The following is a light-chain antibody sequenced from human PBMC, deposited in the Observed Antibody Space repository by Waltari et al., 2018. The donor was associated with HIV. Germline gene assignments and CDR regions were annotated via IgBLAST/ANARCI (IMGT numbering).Light chain of an antibody. Sequence: QFALTQPRPVSGSPGQQVTTPCLGSTSNISITKYVWWYQQNPGEVPRLIIYDGTERHSGVRIRIAFSKYGNRASATISWLQAEDEDDYYCCSYACHYSWVFGGGTKLTVL. CDR3: CSYACHYSWV. CDR1: TSNISITKY. CDR2: DGT. J-gene: IGLJ3*02. V-gene: IGLV2-11*01.